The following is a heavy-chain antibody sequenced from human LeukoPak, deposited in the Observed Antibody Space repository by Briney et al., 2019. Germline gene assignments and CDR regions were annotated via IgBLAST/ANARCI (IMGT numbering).Heavy chain of an antibody. Sequence: ASVKVSCKASGYTFTSYGISWVRQAPGQGLEWMGWISAYNGNTNYAQKLQGRVTMTTDTSTSTAYMELRSLRSDDTAVYYCARVGGYYYDSSGYYADYWGQGTLVTVSS. CDR2: ISAYNGNT. V-gene: IGHV1-18*01. D-gene: IGHD3-22*01. J-gene: IGHJ4*02. CDR1: GYTFTSYG. CDR3: ARVGGYYYDSSGYYADY.